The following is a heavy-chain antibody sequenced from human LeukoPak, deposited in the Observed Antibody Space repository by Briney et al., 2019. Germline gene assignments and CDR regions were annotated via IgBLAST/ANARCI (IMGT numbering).Heavy chain of an antibody. Sequence: PSETLSLTCTVSGGSISSYYWSWIRQPPGEGLEWIGYIYYSGSTNYNPSLKSRVTISVDTSKNQFSLKLSSVTAADTAVYYCARGPKDRYYYYYMDVWGKGTTVTVSS. CDR3: ARGPKDRYYYYYMDV. CDR2: IYYSGST. J-gene: IGHJ6*03. V-gene: IGHV4-59*01. CDR1: GGSISSYY. D-gene: IGHD3-3*01.